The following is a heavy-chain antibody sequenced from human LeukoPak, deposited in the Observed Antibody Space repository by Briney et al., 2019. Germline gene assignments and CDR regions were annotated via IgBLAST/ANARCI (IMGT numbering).Heavy chain of an antibody. CDR2: IYYSGST. J-gene: IGHJ4*02. CDR3: ARRYCSGGSCYSALDS. CDR1: GGSISSYY. Sequence: PSETLSLTCTVSGGSISSYYWSWIRQPPGKGLEWIGYIYYSGSTNYNPSLKSRVTISVDTSKNQFSLKLSSVTAADTAVYYCARRYCSGGSCYSALDSWGQGTLVTVSS. D-gene: IGHD2-15*01. V-gene: IGHV4-59*08.